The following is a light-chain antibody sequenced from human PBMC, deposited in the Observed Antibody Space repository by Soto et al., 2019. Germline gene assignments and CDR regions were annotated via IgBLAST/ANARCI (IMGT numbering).Light chain of an antibody. V-gene: IGLV2-14*01. Sequence: QSALAQPASVPGSPGQSITISCTGTSSDVGHNKYVSWYQQYPGKVPKLLINEVSNRPSGVSARFSGSKSGNTASLTISGLLAEDEADYFCTSSTTDSLYVFGSGTKVTVL. J-gene: IGLJ1*01. CDR2: EVS. CDR1: SSDVGHNKY. CDR3: TSSTTDSLYV.